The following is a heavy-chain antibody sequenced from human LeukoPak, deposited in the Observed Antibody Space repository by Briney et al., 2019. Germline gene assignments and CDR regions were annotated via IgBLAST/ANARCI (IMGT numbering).Heavy chain of an antibody. V-gene: IGHV4-34*01. Sequence: PSETLSLTCAVYGGSFSGYYWSWIRQPPGKGLEWIGEINHSGSTNYNPSLKSRVTISVDTSKNQFSLKLSSVTAADTAVYYCARGTIFGVVISPLGYWGQGTLVTVSS. CDR2: INHSGST. D-gene: IGHD3-3*01. J-gene: IGHJ4*02. CDR1: GGSFSGYY. CDR3: ARGTIFGVVISPLGY.